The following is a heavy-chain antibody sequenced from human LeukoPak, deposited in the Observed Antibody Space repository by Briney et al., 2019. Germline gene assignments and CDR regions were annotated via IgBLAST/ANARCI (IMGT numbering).Heavy chain of an antibody. V-gene: IGHV3-30-3*01. CDR1: GFTFSDYN. CDR3: ARDLIGRYTFEY. J-gene: IGHJ4*02. CDR2: MSPDGNKK. Sequence: GGSLRLSFAASGFTFSDYNMHWVRQAPGKGLDWVALMSPDGNKKYYADSVKGRFTISRDNSKNTVDLQLNSLRAEDTAVYYCARDLIGRYTFEYCGQGTLVSVSS. D-gene: IGHD3-10*01.